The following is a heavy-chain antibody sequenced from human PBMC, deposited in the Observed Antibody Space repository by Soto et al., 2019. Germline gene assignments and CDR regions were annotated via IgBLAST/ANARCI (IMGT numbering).Heavy chain of an antibody. D-gene: IGHD3-16*02. J-gene: IGHJ4*01. CDR1: GYIFKNYA. Sequence: SVKVSCKSSGYIFKNYAVTWLRQAPGQGLEWMGGIIPVFGTPDYSQKFRGRVTITADESTSTVYMELRSLTSEDTAVYYCARHLYDYVWGSYRHWGXGTLVKVSS. CDR3: ARHLYDYVWGSYRH. CDR2: IIPVFGTP. V-gene: IGHV1-69*13.